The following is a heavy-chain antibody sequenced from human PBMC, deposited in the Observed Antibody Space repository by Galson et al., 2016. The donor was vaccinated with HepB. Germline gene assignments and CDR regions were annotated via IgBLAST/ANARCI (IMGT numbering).Heavy chain of an antibody. CDR2: LSYDGTGE. D-gene: IGHD2-2*01. CDR1: GFTFRSYA. V-gene: IGHV3-30*04. J-gene: IGHJ4*02. CDR3: ARGGVGYCSTSSCRFDH. Sequence: SLRLSCAASGFTFRSYAMHWVRQAPGEGLEWLAVLSYDGTGESYDDSVKGRFSISRDNGRNTLYLQLDRLTYEDTAVYYCARGGVGYCSTSSCRFDHWGQGTLVTVSS.